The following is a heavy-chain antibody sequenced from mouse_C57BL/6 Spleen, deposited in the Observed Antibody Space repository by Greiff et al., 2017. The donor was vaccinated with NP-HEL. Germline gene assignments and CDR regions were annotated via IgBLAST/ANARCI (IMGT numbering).Heavy chain of an antibody. Sequence: QVQLQQSGAELARPGASVKLSCKASGYTFTSYGISWVKQRTGQGLEWIGEIYPRSGNTYYNEKFKGKATLTADKSSSTAYMELRSLTSEDSAVYFCARGGLGYYGSSPFAYWGQGTLVTVSA. CDR2: IYPRSGNT. J-gene: IGHJ3*01. CDR3: ARGGLGYYGSSPFAY. D-gene: IGHD1-1*01. V-gene: IGHV1-81*01. CDR1: GYTFTSYG.